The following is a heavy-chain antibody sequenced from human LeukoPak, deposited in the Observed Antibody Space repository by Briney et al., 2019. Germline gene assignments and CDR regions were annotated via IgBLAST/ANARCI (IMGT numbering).Heavy chain of an antibody. CDR2: IIPILGIA. Sequence: ASVKVSCKASGGTFSSYAISWVRQAPGQGLEWMGRIIPILGIANYAQKFQGRVTITADKSTSTAYMELSSLRSEDTAVYYCASLGYSSGSNDQGISDYWGQGTLVTVSP. CDR1: GGTFSSYA. D-gene: IGHD6-19*01. V-gene: IGHV1-69*04. CDR3: ASLGYSSGSNDQGISDY. J-gene: IGHJ4*02.